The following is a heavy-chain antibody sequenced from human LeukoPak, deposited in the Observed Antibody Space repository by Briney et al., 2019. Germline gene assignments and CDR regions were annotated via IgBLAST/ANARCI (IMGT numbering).Heavy chain of an antibody. CDR2: ISAYNGNT. D-gene: IGHD3-10*01. J-gene: IGHJ4*02. CDR1: GGTFSSYA. V-gene: IGHV1-18*01. CDR3: AGDLWSGFDY. Sequence: ASVKVSCKASGGTFSSYAISWVRQAPGQGLEWMGWISAYNGNTNYAQKLQGRVTMTTDTSTSTAYMELRSLRSDDTAVYYCAGDLWSGFDYWGQGTLVTVSS.